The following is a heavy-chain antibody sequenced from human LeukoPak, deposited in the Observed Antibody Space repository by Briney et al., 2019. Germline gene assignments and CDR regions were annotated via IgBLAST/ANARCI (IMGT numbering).Heavy chain of an antibody. J-gene: IGHJ6*02. Sequence: ASVKVSCKASGYTFISYGITWVRQAPGQGLEWMGWISTYNGNTNYAQKLQDRVTMTRVTSTSTVYMELRNLRSDDTAMYYCARDPLRFLDGVYGMDVWGQGTTVTVSS. D-gene: IGHD3-3*01. V-gene: IGHV1-18*01. CDR3: ARDPLRFLDGVYGMDV. CDR1: GYTFISYG. CDR2: ISTYNGNT.